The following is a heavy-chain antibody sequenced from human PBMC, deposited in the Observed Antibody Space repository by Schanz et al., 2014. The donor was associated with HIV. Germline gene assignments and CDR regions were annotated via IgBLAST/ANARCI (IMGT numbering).Heavy chain of an antibody. Sequence: QVQLLESGGGVVQPVLRLSCAASGFSFSNYGMHWVRQAPGKGLEWVSRINSDGSSTSYADSVKGRFTISRDNSKNTLYLQMNSLRAEDAAVYYCAKPDYESSGRPYYFDYWGQGTLVTVSS. D-gene: IGHD3-22*01. J-gene: IGHJ4*02. CDR2: INSDGSST. V-gene: IGHV3-NL1*01. CDR3: AKPDYESSGRPYYFDY. CDR1: GFSFSNYG.